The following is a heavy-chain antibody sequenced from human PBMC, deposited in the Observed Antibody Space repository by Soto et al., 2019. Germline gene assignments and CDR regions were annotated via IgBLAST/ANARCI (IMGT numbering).Heavy chain of an antibody. CDR2: FDPEDGET. V-gene: IGHV1-24*01. CDR1: GYTLTELS. Sequence: ASVKVSCKVSGYTLTELSMHWVRQAPGKGLEWMGGFDPEDGETIYAQKFQGRVTMTEDTSTDTAYLELSSLRSEDTAVYYCATDARSGSYEGWFDPWGQGTLVTVSS. D-gene: IGHD3-10*01. CDR3: ATDARSGSYEGWFDP. J-gene: IGHJ5*02.